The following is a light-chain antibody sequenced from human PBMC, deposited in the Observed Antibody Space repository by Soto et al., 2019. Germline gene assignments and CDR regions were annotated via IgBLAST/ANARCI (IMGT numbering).Light chain of an antibody. CDR3: QQRSNWPPYT. CDR2: DAS. Sequence: EIVLTQSPATLSLSPGERATLSCRASQSVSSYLAWYQQKPGQGPRLLIYDASNRATGIPARFSGSGSGTDFTPTTSSLEPEDFSVYYCQQRSNWPPYTFGQGTKLEIK. V-gene: IGKV3-11*01. CDR1: QSVSSY. J-gene: IGKJ2*01.